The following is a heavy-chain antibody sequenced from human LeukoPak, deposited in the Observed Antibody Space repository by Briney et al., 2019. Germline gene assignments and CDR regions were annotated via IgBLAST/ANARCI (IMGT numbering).Heavy chain of an antibody. CDR2: IKQDGSEK. CDR1: GFTFSSYS. D-gene: IGHD2-15*01. V-gene: IGHV3-7*05. CDR3: ARDPHTRSDY. J-gene: IGHJ4*02. Sequence: GGSLRLSCAASGFTFSSYSMNWVRQAPGKGLEWVANIKQDGSEKYYVDSVKGRFTISRDNAKNSLYLQMNSLRAEDTAVYYCARDPHTRSDYWGQGTLVTVSS.